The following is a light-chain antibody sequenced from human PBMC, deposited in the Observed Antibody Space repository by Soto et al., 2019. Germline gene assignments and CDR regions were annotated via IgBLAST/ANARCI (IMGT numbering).Light chain of an antibody. Sequence: EIVLTQSPATQSLSPGERATLSCRASQSVSSYLAWYQQKPGQAPRLLIYDASNRATGIPARFSGSGSGTDFTLTISCLEPEDFAVYYCHPRSNWPPLLTFGGGTKVEIK. CDR2: DAS. CDR1: QSVSSY. CDR3: HPRSNWPPLLT. J-gene: IGKJ4*01. V-gene: IGKV3-11*01.